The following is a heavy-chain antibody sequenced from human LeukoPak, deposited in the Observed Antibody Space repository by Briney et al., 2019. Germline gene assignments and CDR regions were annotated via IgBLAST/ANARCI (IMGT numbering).Heavy chain of an antibody. D-gene: IGHD6-19*01. CDR1: GFTFSSYG. CDR2: ISYDGSNK. Sequence: GGSLRLSCAASGFTFSSYGMHWVRQAPGKGLEWVAVISYDGSNKYYADSVKGRFTVSRDNSKNTLYLQMNSLRAEDTAVYYCAKDRTRKASSGLFVDYWGQGTLVTVSS. J-gene: IGHJ4*02. V-gene: IGHV3-30*18. CDR3: AKDRTRKASSGLFVDY.